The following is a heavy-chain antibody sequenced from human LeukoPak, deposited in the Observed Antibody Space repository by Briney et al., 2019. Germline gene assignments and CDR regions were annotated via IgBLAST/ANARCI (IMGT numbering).Heavy chain of an antibody. J-gene: IGHJ3*02. Sequence: PSETLSLTCTVSGYSISSGYYWGWIRQPPGKGLEWIGSIYHSGRTFYNPSLKSRVTISVDTSKNQFSLKLTSVTAADTAVYYCARSDGYGLVGIWGQGTMVTVSS. CDR3: ARSDGYGLVGI. V-gene: IGHV4-38-2*02. CDR2: IYHSGRT. D-gene: IGHD3-10*01. CDR1: GYSISSGYY.